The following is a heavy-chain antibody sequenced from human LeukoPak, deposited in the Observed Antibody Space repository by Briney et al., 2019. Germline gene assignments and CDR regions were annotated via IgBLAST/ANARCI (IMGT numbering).Heavy chain of an antibody. D-gene: IGHD6-13*01. J-gene: IGHJ4*02. CDR2: IGASGGST. CDR3: AYDTSSWYYFDY. V-gene: IGHV3-23*01. Sequence: GGSLRLSCAASGFTFSSYAMSWVRQAPGKGLDWVSTIGASGGSTYYADSVKGRFTISRDNSMNTLYLQMNSLRAEDTAVYYCAYDTSSWYYFDYWGQGTLVTVSS. CDR1: GFTFSSYA.